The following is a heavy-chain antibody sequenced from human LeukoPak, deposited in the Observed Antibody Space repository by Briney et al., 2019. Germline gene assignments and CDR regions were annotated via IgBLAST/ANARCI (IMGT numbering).Heavy chain of an antibody. Sequence: GGSLRLSCAASGFTVSSNYMSWVRQAPGNGLEWVSVIYSGGSTYYADSVKGRFTISRDNSKNTLYLQMNSLRAEDTAVYYCARFEMATNYFDYWGQGTLVTVSS. V-gene: IGHV3-66*01. D-gene: IGHD5-12*01. CDR1: GFTVSSNY. CDR2: IYSGGST. CDR3: ARFEMATNYFDY. J-gene: IGHJ4*02.